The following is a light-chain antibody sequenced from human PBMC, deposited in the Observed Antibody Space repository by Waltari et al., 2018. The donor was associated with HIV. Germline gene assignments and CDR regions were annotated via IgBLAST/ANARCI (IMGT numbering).Light chain of an antibody. CDR1: RNDMAPYNF. CDR2: DVT. Sequence: QSALTQPPSASGSPGQSVAIPCTGSRNDMAPYNFVPWYQHHPGKAPKLLIYDVTRRPPGIPDRFSGTKSGYTASLTVSDLQVEDEADYYCVSYTEKDTFLLFGGGTKLAV. CDR3: VSYTEKDTFLL. J-gene: IGLJ2*01. V-gene: IGLV2-8*01.